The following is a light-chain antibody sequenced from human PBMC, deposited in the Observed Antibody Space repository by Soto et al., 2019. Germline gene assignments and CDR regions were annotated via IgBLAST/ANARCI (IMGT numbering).Light chain of an antibody. CDR3: QQRSNWPPTWT. CDR2: DAS. V-gene: IGKV3-11*01. Sequence: EIVLTQSPVTLSLSPGERATLSCRASQSVTDFLAWYQQKPGQAPRLLIYDASNRATGIPARFSGRGSGTDFTLTISSLEAEDFAVYYCQQRSNWPPTWTFGQGTKVDIK. J-gene: IGKJ1*01. CDR1: QSVTDF.